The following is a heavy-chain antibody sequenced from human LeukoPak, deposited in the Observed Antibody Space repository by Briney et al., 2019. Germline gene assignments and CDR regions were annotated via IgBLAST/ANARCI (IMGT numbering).Heavy chain of an antibody. CDR1: GFTFSSYG. Sequence: GGSLRLSCAASGFTFSSYGMSWVRQAPGKGLEWVSAISGSGGSTYCADSVKGRFTISRDNSKNTLYLQMNSLRAEDTAVYYCAKDTTTTLNYFDYWGQGTLVTVSS. CDR2: ISGSGGST. CDR3: AKDTTTTLNYFDY. D-gene: IGHD1-26*01. V-gene: IGHV3-23*01. J-gene: IGHJ4*02.